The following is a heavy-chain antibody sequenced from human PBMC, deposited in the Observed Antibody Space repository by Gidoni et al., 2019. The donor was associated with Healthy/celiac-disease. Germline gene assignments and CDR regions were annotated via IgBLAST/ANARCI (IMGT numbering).Heavy chain of an antibody. CDR2: IDWDDDK. D-gene: IGHD4-17*01. CDR1: GFSLSTSGMC. J-gene: IGHJ5*02. Sequence: QVTLRESGPALVKPTQTLTLTCTFSGFSLSTSGMCVSWIRQPPGKALEWLARIDWDDDKYYSTSLKTRLTISKDTSKNQVVLTMTNMDPVDTATYYCARNPTVTRANCFDLWGQGTLVTVSS. CDR3: ARNPTVTRANCFDL. V-gene: IGHV2-70*15.